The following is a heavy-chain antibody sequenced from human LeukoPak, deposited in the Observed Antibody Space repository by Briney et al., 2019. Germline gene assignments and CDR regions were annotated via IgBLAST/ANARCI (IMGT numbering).Heavy chain of an antibody. Sequence: GGSLRLSCAASGFTFTTYGMHWVRQAPGKGLEWVAVIWYDGSNKYYADSVKGRFTISRDNSKNTLYLQMNSLRAKDTAVYYLYYDANEWFGELPDAYDIWGQGTMVTVSS. CDR2: IWYDGSNK. CDR3: YYDANEWFGELPDAYDI. V-gene: IGHV3-33*01. D-gene: IGHD3-10*01. CDR1: GFTFTTYG. J-gene: IGHJ3*02.